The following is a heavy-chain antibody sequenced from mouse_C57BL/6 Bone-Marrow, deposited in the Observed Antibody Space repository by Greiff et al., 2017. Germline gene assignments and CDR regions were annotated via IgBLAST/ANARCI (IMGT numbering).Heavy chain of an antibody. CDR1: GFTFSSYG. CDR3: ARGSDGYYPYDFDY. J-gene: IGHJ2*01. CDR2: ISSGGSYT. V-gene: IGHV5-6*01. D-gene: IGHD2-3*01. Sequence: EVKLMESGGDLVKPGGSLKLSCAASGFTFSSYGLSWVRQTPDKRLEWVATISSGGSYTYYPDSVKGRFTISRDNAKNTLYLQMSSLKSEDTAMYYCARGSDGYYPYDFDYWGQGTTLTVSS.